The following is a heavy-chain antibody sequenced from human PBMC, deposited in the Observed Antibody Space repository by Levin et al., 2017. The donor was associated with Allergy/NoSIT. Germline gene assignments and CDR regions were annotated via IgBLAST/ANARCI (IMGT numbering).Heavy chain of an antibody. V-gene: IGHV1-2*02. CDR2: INPNNGDT. D-gene: IGHD3-9*01. J-gene: IGHJ4*02. CDR3: ARDLTNLNVESY. Sequence: GGSLRLSCKASGYTFTAYYIHWVRQAPGQGLEWLAWINPNNGDTAYAQHLKDRVIVTSDTSISTAYMELNALRYDDAAVYFCARDLTNLNVESYWGQGTLVTVSS. CDR1: GYTFTAYY.